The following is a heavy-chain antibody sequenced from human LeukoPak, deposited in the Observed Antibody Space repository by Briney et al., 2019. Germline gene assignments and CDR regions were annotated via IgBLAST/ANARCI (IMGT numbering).Heavy chain of an antibody. CDR2: IKGDGSST. CDR1: GFTFGGRG. CDR3: ARSDWLDS. J-gene: IGHJ5*01. Sequence: GGSRRLSFEAPGFTFGGRGMHGVGQPPGRGLVWVSRIKGDGSSTTYADSVKGRFTIFRDNAKNTLHLQMDSLRAEDTAVYYCARSDWLDSWGQGTLVIVSS. V-gene: IGHV3-74*03.